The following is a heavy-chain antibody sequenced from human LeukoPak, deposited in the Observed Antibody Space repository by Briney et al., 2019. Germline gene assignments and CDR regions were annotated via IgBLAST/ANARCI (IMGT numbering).Heavy chain of an antibody. CDR1: GFTFSSYA. CDR3: ARAGYSSSWYMEAFDI. J-gene: IGHJ3*02. D-gene: IGHD6-13*01. CDR2: ISGSGGST. Sequence: GGSLRLSCAASGFTFSSYAMSWVRQAPGKGLEWVSAISGSGGSTYYADSVKGRFTISRDNSKNTLYLQMNSLRAEDTAVYYCARAGYSSSWYMEAFDIWGQGTMVTVSS. V-gene: IGHV3-23*01.